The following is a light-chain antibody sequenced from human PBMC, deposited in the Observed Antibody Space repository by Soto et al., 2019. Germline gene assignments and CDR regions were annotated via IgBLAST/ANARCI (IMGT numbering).Light chain of an antibody. CDR3: QHYNNWPRWA. J-gene: IGKJ1*01. Sequence: EIVMTQSPATLSVSPGERATLSCRASQSVSNNLAWYQQKHGQAPRLLFYGASTRATGIPARFSGSGSGTEFTLTISGLQSEDFAVYFCQHYNNWPRWAFGQGAKGDIK. CDR2: GAS. V-gene: IGKV3-15*01. CDR1: QSVSNN.